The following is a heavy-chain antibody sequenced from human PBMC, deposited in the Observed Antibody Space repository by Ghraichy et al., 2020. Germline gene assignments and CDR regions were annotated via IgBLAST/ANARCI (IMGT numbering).Heavy chain of an antibody. J-gene: IGHJ4*02. V-gene: IGHV3-72*01. D-gene: IGHD2-8*01. CDR2: IRHKAKSYTT. Sequence: GGSLRLSCVASGFTFSDHYMDWVRQAPGKGLEWVGRIRHKAKSYTTEYGASVKGRFTISRDDSKNSMSLQMNSLETEDTAVYYCAKTFTVLTDQFDSWGRGTLVTVSS. CDR3: AKTFTVLTDQFDS. CDR1: GFTFSDHY.